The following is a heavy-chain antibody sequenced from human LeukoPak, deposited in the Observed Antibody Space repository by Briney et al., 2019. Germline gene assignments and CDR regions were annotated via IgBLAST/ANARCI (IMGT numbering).Heavy chain of an antibody. CDR2: ISYDGSNK. V-gene: IGHV3-30-3*01. D-gene: IGHD3-16*02. J-gene: IGHJ4*02. CDR1: GFTFSSYA. Sequence: GGSLRLSCAASGFTFSSYAMHWVRQAPGKGLEWVAVISYDGSNKYYADSVKGRFTISRDNSKNTLYLQMNSLRAEDTAVYYCSRGLSFGYFDYWGQGTLVTVSS. CDR3: SRGLSFGYFDY.